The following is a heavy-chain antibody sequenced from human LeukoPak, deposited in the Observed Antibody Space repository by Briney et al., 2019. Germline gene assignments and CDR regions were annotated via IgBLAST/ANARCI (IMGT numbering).Heavy chain of an antibody. Sequence: GGSLRLSCTASGFSFSNAYMSWVRQAPGKGLEWVGRIKGKSDDEATEYAAPVRGRFTPSRDDSKSTVYLQMSSLKTEDTAVYYCTFRGPLGYSSNWYYNFWGQGTLVTVSS. V-gene: IGHV3-15*01. CDR2: IKGKSDDEAT. CDR1: GFSFSNAY. CDR3: TFRGPLGYSSNWYYNF. D-gene: IGHD6-13*01. J-gene: IGHJ4*02.